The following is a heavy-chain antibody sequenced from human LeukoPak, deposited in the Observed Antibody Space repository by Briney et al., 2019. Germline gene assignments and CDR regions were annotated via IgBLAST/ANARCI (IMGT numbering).Heavy chain of an antibody. J-gene: IGHJ3*02. CDR1: GGSIRSYY. Sequence: SETLSLTCTVSGGSIRSYYWGWIRQPPGKGLEWIGYIHYSESTKYNPSLESRVTMSVDTSKNQFSLKLSSVTAADTAVYYCASRSGSFSDALDIWGQGTSVTVSS. CDR3: ASRSGSFSDALDI. V-gene: IGHV4-59*08. D-gene: IGHD3-10*01. CDR2: IHYSEST.